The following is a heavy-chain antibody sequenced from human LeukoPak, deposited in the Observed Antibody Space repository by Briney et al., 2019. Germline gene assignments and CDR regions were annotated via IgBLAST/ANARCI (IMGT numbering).Heavy chain of an antibody. CDR2: IYTSGSSGSS. CDR3: VGSHLGPGRDYNCFDP. D-gene: IGHD3-3*01. V-gene: IGHV4-4*07. J-gene: IGHJ5*02. CDR1: GGSISSYY. Sequence: PSETLSLTCTVSGGSISSYYWSWIRQPAEKGLEWIGHIYTSGSSGSSNYNPSLKSRVTMSVDTSKNQFSLKLSSVTAADTAVYYCVGSHLGPGRDYNCFDPWGQGTLVTVSS.